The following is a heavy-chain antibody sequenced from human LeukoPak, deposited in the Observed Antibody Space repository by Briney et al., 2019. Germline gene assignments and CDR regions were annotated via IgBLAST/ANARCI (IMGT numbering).Heavy chain of an antibody. V-gene: IGHV1-18*01. D-gene: IGHD2-2*01. CDR1: GRTNNRFG. CDR3: ANVAKGRFFFYHMDV. CDR2: ISSDNGIP. J-gene: IGHJ6*04. Sequence: GASVRVSCKASGRTNNRFGVTWVRQAPGQGLEWIGWISSDNGIPRYADKFQGRVTISAGTSTTTAYIEMRSLTYDDTAVYFCANVAKGRFFFYHMDVWGKGTTVTVSS.